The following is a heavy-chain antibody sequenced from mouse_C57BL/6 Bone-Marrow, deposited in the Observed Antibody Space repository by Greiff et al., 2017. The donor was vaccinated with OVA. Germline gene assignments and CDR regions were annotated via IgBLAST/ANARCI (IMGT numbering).Heavy chain of an antibody. CDR3: ARAGHYYGSSPFAY. CDR2: ISSGSSTI. CDR1: GFTFSDYG. J-gene: IGHJ3*01. D-gene: IGHD1-1*01. V-gene: IGHV5-17*01. Sequence: EVKLVESGGGLVKPGGSLKLSCAASGFTFSDYGMHWVRQAPEKGLEWVAYISSGSSTIYYADTVKGRFTISRDNAKNTLFLQMTSLRSEDTAMYYCARAGHYYGSSPFAYWGQGTLVTVSA.